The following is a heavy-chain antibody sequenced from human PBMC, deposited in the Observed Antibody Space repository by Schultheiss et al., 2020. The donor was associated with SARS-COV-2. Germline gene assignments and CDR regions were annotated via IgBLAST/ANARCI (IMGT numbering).Heavy chain of an antibody. CDR3: ARDRGSGWVIDY. V-gene: IGHV1-69*13. Sequence: SVKVSCKASGGTFSSYAISWVRQAPGQGLEWMGGIIPIFGSAKYAQKFQGRLTITADESTSTVYMDLSSLRSEDTAIYYCARDRGSGWVIDYWGQGTLVTVSS. D-gene: IGHD6-19*01. CDR1: GGTFSSYA. CDR2: IIPIFGSA. J-gene: IGHJ4*02.